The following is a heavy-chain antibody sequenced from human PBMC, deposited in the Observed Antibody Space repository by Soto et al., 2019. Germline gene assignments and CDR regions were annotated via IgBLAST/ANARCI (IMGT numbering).Heavy chain of an antibody. Sequence: QVQLVESGGGLVNPGRPLRPSCPRSEFTSSTNGIHGVRQAPARGRRGGAVLWYDGSNKYYANSGKGGFTISRDNSKNTLYLQMNSLGAEDTAVYYCARDVDEYCSGGSCYSGDLGYWGQGTLVTVSS. CDR2: LWYDGSNK. D-gene: IGHD2-15*01. CDR3: ARDVDEYCSGGSCYSGDLGY. V-gene: IGHV3-33*01. CDR1: EFTSSTNG. J-gene: IGHJ4*02.